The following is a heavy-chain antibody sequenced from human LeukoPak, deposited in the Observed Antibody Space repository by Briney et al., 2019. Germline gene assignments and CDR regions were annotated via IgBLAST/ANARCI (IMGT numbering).Heavy chain of an antibody. CDR1: GFSLSTSGVG. V-gene: IGHV2-5*02. CDR2: IYWDDDK. D-gene: IGHD5-18*01. Sequence: SGPTLVKPTQTLTLTCTFSGFSLSTSGVGVGWIRQPPGKALEWLALIYWDDDKRYSPSLKSRLTITKDTSKNQVALTMTNMDPVDTATYYCARSTRMTAMVTFSAFDIWGQGTMVTVSS. J-gene: IGHJ3*02. CDR3: ARSTRMTAMVTFSAFDI.